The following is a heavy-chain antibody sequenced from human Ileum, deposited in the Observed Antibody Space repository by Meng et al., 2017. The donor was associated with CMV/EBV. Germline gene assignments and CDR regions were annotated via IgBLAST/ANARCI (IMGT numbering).Heavy chain of an antibody. CDR1: GFSVSPNW. CDR2: ITDDGRT. J-gene: IGHJ4*02. CDR3: TGLDY. V-gene: IGHV3-74*01. Sequence: EVHLVESGGGLVQPGGSLRLSCAALGFSVSPNWMCWVRQGPGKGLLWVSRITDDGRTNYADSVKGRFTISRDNAKNTLYLQMSSLRAEDTAVYYCTGLDYWGQGTLVTVSS.